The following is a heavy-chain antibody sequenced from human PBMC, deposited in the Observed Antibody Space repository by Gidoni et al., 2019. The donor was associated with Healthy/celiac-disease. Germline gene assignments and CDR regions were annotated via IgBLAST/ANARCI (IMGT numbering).Heavy chain of an antibody. J-gene: IGHJ4*02. CDR3: AKDGALVLMEGRFFDY. CDR2: ISGSGGST. D-gene: IGHD2-8*01. CDR1: GFTFSSYA. Sequence: EVQLLESGGGLVQPGGSLRLSCAASGFTFSSYAMSWVRQAPGKGLEWVSAISGSGGSTYYADSGKGRFTISRDNSKNTLYLQMNSLRAEDTAVYYCAKDGALVLMEGRFFDYWGQGTLVTVSS. V-gene: IGHV3-23*01.